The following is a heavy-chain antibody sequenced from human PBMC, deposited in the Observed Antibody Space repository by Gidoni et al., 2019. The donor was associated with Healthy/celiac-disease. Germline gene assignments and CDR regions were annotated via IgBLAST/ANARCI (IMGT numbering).Heavy chain of an antibody. Sequence: EVQLLESGGGLVQPGGSLRLSCAASGFTFSSYAMSWVRQAPGKGLEWVSAISGSGGSTYYADSVKGRFTISRDNSKNTLYLQMNSLRAEDTAVYYCAKGSIYCSGGSCYSSYYYYYYMDVWGKGTTVTVSS. D-gene: IGHD2-15*01. V-gene: IGHV3-23*01. CDR1: GFTFSSYA. J-gene: IGHJ6*03. CDR2: ISGSGGST. CDR3: AKGSIYCSGGSCYSSYYYYYYMDV.